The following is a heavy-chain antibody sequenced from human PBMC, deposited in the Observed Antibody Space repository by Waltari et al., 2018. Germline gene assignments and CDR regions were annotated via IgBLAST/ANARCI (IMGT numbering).Heavy chain of an antibody. J-gene: IGHJ4*02. CDR1: GFILSTAW. CDR3: GDFTAFDY. V-gene: IGHV3-15*01. Sequence: EVQLVGSGGGLVEPGGCLRLSCGGSGFILSTAWMHWARQAPRKGLEWVGRIKSRITGGTTEYGAPVKGRFTISRDDSKDTVYLQMNSLKTEDTGVYYCGDFTAFDYWGQGSLVIVSS. D-gene: IGHD2-8*02. CDR2: IKSRITGGTT.